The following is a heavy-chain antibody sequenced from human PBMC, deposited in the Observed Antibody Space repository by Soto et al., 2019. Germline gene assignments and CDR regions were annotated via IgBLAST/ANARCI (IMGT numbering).Heavy chain of an antibody. CDR3: ARGRFWGFDP. V-gene: IGHV3-30-3*01. Sequence: QVQLVESGGGVVQPGRSLRLSCAASGFTFSSYAMHWVRQAPGKGLEWVAVISYDGSNKYYADSVKGRFTISRDNSKNTLYLQMNSLRAEDTAVYYCARGRFWGFDPWGQGTLVTVSS. D-gene: IGHD3-3*01. J-gene: IGHJ5*02. CDR1: GFTFSSYA. CDR2: ISYDGSNK.